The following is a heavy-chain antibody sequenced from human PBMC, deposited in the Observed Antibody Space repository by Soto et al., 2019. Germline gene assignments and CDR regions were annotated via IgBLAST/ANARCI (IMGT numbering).Heavy chain of an antibody. J-gene: IGHJ4*02. CDR2: IYHSGST. Sequence: SETLSLTCAVSGGSISSGGYSWSWIRQPPGKGLEWIGYIYHSGSTYYNPSLKSRVTISVDRSKNQFSLKLSSVTAADTAVYYCARGRLLFDYWGQGTLVTVSS. D-gene: IGHD4-17*01. V-gene: IGHV4-30-2*01. CDR1: GGSISSGGYS. CDR3: ARGRLLFDY.